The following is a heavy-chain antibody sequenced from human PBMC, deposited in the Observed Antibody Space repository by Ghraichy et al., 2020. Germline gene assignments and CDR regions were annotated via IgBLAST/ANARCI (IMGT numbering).Heavy chain of an antibody. CDR3: ARDRGSGWYVSGDAFDI. D-gene: IGHD6-19*01. CDR1: GFTFSSYA. J-gene: IGHJ3*02. Sequence: GGSLRLSCAASGFTFSSYAMHWVRQAPGKGLEYVSAISSNGGSTYYANSVKGRFTISRDNSKNTLYLQMGSLRAEDMAVYYCARDRGSGWYVSGDAFDIWGQGTMVTVSS. V-gene: IGHV3-64*01. CDR2: ISSNGGST.